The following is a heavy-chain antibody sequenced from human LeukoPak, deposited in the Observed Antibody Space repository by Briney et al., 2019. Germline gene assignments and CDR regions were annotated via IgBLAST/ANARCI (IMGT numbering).Heavy chain of an antibody. CDR2: ISGSGGST. CDR3: AKDRSTIALDY. D-gene: IGHD5/OR15-5a*01. V-gene: IGHV3-23*01. CDR1: GFTFSSYA. J-gene: IGHJ4*02. Sequence: GESLKISCAASGFTFSSYAMSWVRQAPGKGLEWVSAISGSGGSTYYADSVKGRSTISRENSKNTLYLQMNSLRAEDTAVYYCAKDRSTIALDYWGQGTLVTVSS.